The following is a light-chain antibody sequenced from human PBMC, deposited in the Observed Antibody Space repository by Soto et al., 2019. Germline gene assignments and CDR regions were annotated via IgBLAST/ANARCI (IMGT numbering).Light chain of an antibody. Sequence: DIQMTQSPSSLSASVGDRVTITCRASQSISYYLNWYQQKPGKAPKFLIYAASSLQSGGPSRFSGSGSGTDFTLTISSLQPEDFATYYCQQSYSTPYTFGQGTKLEIK. CDR1: QSISYY. CDR2: AAS. V-gene: IGKV1-39*01. J-gene: IGKJ2*01. CDR3: QQSYSTPYT.